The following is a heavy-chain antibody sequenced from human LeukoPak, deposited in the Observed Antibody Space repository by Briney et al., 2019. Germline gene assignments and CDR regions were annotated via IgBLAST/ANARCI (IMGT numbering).Heavy chain of an antibody. D-gene: IGHD6-13*01. CDR1: GDSISSHY. CDR3: ARERIAVAAPNNWFDP. CDR2: VYYSGST. J-gene: IGHJ5*02. Sequence: SETLSLTCTVSGDSISSHYWSWIRQPPGKGLEWIGYVYYSGSTHYSPSLKNRVTISVETSKNKFSLKLNSVTAADTAVYYCARERIAVAAPNNWFDPWGQGTLVTVSS. V-gene: IGHV4-59*11.